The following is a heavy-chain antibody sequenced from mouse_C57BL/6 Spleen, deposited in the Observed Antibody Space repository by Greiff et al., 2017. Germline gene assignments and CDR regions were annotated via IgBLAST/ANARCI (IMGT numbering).Heavy chain of an antibody. D-gene: IGHD1-1*01. J-gene: IGHJ4*01. V-gene: IGHV1-26*01. CDR2: INPNNGGT. Sequence: EVQLQQSGPELVKPGASVKISCKASGYTFTDYYMNWVKQSHGKSLEWIGDINPNNGGTSYNQKFKGKATLTVDKSSSTAYMELRSLTSEDSAVYYCARLGYYGYYAMDYWGQGTSVTVSS. CDR3: ARLGYYGYYAMDY. CDR1: GYTFTDYY.